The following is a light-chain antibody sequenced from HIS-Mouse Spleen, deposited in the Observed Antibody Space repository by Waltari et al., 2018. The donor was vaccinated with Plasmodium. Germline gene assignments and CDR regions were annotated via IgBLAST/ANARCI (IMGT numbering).Light chain of an antibody. CDR1: SLRSYY. CDR2: GKN. V-gene: IGLV3-19*01. J-gene: IGLJ3*02. CDR3: NSRDSSGNHWV. Sequence: GQTVRITCQGDSLRSYYASWYQQKPGQAPVLVIYGKNNRPSGIPDRFSGSSSGNTASLTITGAQAEDEADYYCNSRDSSGNHWVFGGGTKLTVL.